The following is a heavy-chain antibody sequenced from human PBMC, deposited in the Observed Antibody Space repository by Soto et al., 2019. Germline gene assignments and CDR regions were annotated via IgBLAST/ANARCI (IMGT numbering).Heavy chain of an antibody. V-gene: IGHV5-51*01. J-gene: IGHJ6*01. D-gene: IGHD3-22*01. Sequence: GESLKISGKASGYSFATYCIDWVCQMPTKGLEWMGIIYPGDSDIRYSPSFEGQVTISADKSISTAYLQWGSLKASDTAMYYCARRRSSVNDHYYIYVMVIWGQGTTMPVSP. CDR1: GYSFATYC. CDR3: ARRRSSVNDHYYIYVMVI. CDR2: IYPGDSDI.